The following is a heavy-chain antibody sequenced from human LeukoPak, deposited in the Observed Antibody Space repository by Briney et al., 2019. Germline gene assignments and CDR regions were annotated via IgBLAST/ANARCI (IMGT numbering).Heavy chain of an antibody. CDR1: GGSISSYY. V-gene: IGHV4-59*01. CDR3: ARAGFDSSSWYGLNWFDP. D-gene: IGHD6-13*01. CDR2: IYYSGST. J-gene: IGHJ5*02. Sequence: SETLSLTCTVSGGSISSYYWSWIRQPPGKGLEWIGYIYYSGSTNYNPSLKSRVTISVDTSKNQFSLKLSSVTAADTAVYYCARAGFDSSSWYGLNWFDPWGQGTLVTVSS.